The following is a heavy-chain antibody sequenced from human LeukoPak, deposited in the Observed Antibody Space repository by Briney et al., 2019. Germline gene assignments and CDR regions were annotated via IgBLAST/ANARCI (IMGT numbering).Heavy chain of an antibody. D-gene: IGHD3-22*01. CDR3: AKEQSSGYYYFDY. J-gene: IGHJ4*02. CDR2: IRGSGGST. Sequence: PGGSLRLSCAASGFTFSNNDMNWVRQAPGKGLEWVSAIRGSGGSTYYADSVKGRFTISRDNSKNTLYLQMNSLRAEDTAVYYCAKEQSSGYYYFDYWGQGTVVTVSS. CDR1: GFTFSNND. V-gene: IGHV3-23*01.